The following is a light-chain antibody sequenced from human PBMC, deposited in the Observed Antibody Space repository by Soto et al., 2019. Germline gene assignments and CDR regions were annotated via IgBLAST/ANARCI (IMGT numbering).Light chain of an antibody. J-gene: IGKJ2*01. V-gene: IGKV3D-15*01. CDR2: GAS. CDR3: QQYNNWPYT. CDR1: QGVSSY. Sequence: EIVLTQSPATLSFSPGGRATLSCRASQGVSSYLGWYQQNPGQAPRLLIYGASTRAPDVPDGFTGSGSGTQFTLTISSLHSEDFATYFCQQYNNWPYTFGQGTKVDNK.